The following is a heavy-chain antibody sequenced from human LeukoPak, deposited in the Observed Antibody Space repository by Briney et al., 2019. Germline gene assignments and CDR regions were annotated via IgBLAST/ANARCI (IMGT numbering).Heavy chain of an antibody. CDR3: ARLVDDSSGYYYFSGYYYYMDV. CDR2: IYYSGST. D-gene: IGHD3-22*01. V-gene: IGHV4-59*01. J-gene: IGHJ6*03. Sequence: SGTLSLTCTVSGGSISSYYWSWIRQPPGKGLEWIGYIYYSGSTNYNPSLKSRVTISVDTSKNQFSLKLSSVTAADTAVYYCARLVDDSSGYYYFSGYYYYMDVWGKGTTVTISS. CDR1: GGSISSYY.